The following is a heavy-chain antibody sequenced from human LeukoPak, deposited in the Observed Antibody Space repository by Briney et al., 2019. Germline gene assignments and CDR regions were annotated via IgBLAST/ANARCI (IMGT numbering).Heavy chain of an antibody. V-gene: IGHV4-34*01. CDR1: GGSFSGYY. CDR3: ARGEENSSGWYEHRPYNWFDP. D-gene: IGHD6-19*01. CDR2: INHSGST. J-gene: IGHJ5*02. Sequence: SETLSLTCAVYGGSFSGYYWSWIRQPPGKGLEWIGEINHSGSTNYNPSLKSRVTISVDTSKNQFSLKLSSVTAADTAVYYCARGEENSSGWYEHRPYNWFDPRGQGTLVTVSS.